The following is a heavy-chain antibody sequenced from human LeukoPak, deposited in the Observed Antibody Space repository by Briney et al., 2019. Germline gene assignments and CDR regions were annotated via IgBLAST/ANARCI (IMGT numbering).Heavy chain of an antibody. J-gene: IGHJ4*02. CDR2: VHYSGST. V-gene: IGHV4-59*01. CDR1: GGSISGYY. D-gene: IGHD3-22*01. Sequence: SETLSLTCTVSGGSISGYYWSWIRQPPEKGLEWIGYVHYSGSTNYNPSLKSRVIISVDTSKNQFSLKMSSVTAADTAVYYCATYYSDSSAYVHYLDSWGQGTLVTVSS. CDR3: ATYYSDSSAYVHYLDS.